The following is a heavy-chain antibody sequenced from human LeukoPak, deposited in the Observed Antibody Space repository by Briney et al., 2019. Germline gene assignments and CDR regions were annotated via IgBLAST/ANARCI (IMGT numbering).Heavy chain of an antibody. J-gene: IGHJ4*02. CDR1: GFSVSSYE. CDR2: ISSGGSTI. V-gene: IGHV3-48*03. CDR3: ARADASPYYHGSGSYFGPFDY. D-gene: IGHD3-10*01. Sequence: GGSLRLSCAASGFSVSSYEMNWVRQAPGKGLEWVSYISSGGSTIYYADSVKGRFTISRDNAKNSLYLQMNSLRAEDTAVYYCARADASPYYHGSGSYFGPFDYWGQGTLVTVSS.